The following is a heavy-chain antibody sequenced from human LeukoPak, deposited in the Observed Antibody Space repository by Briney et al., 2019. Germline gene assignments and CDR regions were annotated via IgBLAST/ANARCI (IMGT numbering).Heavy chain of an antibody. V-gene: IGHV1-2*04. CDR3: ARDLGALGAIVVVPAAMLDC. J-gene: IGHJ4*02. Sequence: GASVKVSCKASGYTFTGYYMHWVRQAPGQGLEWMGWINPNSGGTNYAQKFQGWVTMTRDTSISTAYMELSRLRSDDTAVYCCARDLGALGAIVVVPAAMLDCWGQGTLVTVSS. D-gene: IGHD2-2*01. CDR2: INPNSGGT. CDR1: GYTFTGYY.